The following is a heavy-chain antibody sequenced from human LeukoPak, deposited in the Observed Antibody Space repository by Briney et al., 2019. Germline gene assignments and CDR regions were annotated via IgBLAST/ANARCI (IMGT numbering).Heavy chain of an antibody. J-gene: IGHJ4*02. CDR2: IYYTGST. CDR1: GGSFSGYY. V-gene: IGHV4-31*11. D-gene: IGHD3-16*01. CDR3: AASSGVTLGRF. Sequence: SETLSLTCAVYGGSFSGYYWSWIRQHPGKGLEWIGYIYYTGSTSYNPSLKSRVIMSVDTSMNQLSLKLSSLTAADTAVYYCAASSGVTLGRFWGQGTLVTVSS.